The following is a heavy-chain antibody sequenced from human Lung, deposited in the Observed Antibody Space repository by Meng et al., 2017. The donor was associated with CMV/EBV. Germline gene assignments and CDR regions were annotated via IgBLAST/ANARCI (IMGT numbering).Heavy chain of an antibody. V-gene: IGHV3-74*01. J-gene: IGHJ4*02. CDR2: INEDGSRT. D-gene: IGHD1-26*01. CDR3: ARDWSGSADY. Sequence: ESLKISCAASGFTLSRYWMHWVRQAPGKGLVWVSRINEDGSRTDYADSVKGRFTISRDNAKNTLYLQMNSLRAEDTAVYYCARDWSGSADYWGQGTLVTFSS. CDR1: GFTLSRYW.